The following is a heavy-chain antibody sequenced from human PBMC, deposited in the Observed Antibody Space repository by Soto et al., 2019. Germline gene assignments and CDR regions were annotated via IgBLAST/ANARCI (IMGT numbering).Heavy chain of an antibody. CDR3: ARVITIFGVVPDAFDI. CDR1: GFTFSSYS. Sequence: GGSLRLSCAASGFTFSSYSMNWVRQAPGKGLEWVSSISSSSSYIYYADSVKGRFTISRDNAKNSLYLQMNSLRAEDTAVYYCARVITIFGVVPDAFDIWGQGTTVTVSS. J-gene: IGHJ3*02. D-gene: IGHD3-3*01. V-gene: IGHV3-21*01. CDR2: ISSSSSYI.